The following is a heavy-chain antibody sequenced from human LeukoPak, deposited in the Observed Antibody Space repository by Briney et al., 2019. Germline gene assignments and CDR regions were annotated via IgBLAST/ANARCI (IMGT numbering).Heavy chain of an antibody. J-gene: IGHJ4*02. CDR3: AKDTGFLLPGY. CDR1: GFTFSNYG. D-gene: IGHD3-22*01. Sequence: GGSLRLSCAASGFTFSNYGMNWVRQAPGKGLEWVSALSSSGGSTYYADSVKGQFTISRDNSKNTLYLQMSSLRAEDTAVYYCAKDTGFLLPGYWGQGTLVTVSS. V-gene: IGHV3-23*01. CDR2: LSSSGGST.